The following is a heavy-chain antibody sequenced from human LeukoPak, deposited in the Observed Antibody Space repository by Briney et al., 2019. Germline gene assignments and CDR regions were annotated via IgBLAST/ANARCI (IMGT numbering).Heavy chain of an antibody. V-gene: IGHV3-23*01. D-gene: IGHD3-22*01. CDR2: VSNSGDGI. Sequence: GGSLRLSCAASGFTFSSYAMSWVRQAPGKGLEWVSAVSNSGDGIYYADSVKGRFTISRDNSQNTLSLQMNSLKTEDTAVYYCSRVSVVSDYWGQGTLVTVSS. CDR1: GFTFSSYA. J-gene: IGHJ4*02. CDR3: SRVSVVSDY.